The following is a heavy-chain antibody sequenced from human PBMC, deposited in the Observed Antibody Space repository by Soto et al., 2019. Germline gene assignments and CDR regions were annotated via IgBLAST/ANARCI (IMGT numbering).Heavy chain of an antibody. V-gene: IGHV4-34*01. CDR3: ARGVYNTIFGVVSLDS. CDR1: GGSFSGYY. D-gene: IGHD3-3*01. Sequence: QVQLPQWGAGLLKPSETLSLTCAVYGGSFSGYYWSWIRQPPGKGLEWIGEINHSGSTNYNPSLKSRVTISVDTSKNQFSLKLSSVTAADTAMYYCARGVYNTIFGVVSLDSWGQGTLVTVSS. CDR2: INHSGST. J-gene: IGHJ4*02.